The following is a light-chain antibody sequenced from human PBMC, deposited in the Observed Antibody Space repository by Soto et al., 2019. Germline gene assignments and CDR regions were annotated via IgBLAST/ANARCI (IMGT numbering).Light chain of an antibody. Sequence: EIVLTQSPGTLSLSPGERATLSCRASQSVSSNYLAWYQQKPGQAPRLLIYGASTRATGISARFSGSRSGTEFTLTISSLQSEDFAVYYCQQYNNWPPTFGQGTRLEIK. CDR3: QQYNNWPPT. J-gene: IGKJ5*01. V-gene: IGKV3-15*01. CDR1: QSVSSN. CDR2: GAS.